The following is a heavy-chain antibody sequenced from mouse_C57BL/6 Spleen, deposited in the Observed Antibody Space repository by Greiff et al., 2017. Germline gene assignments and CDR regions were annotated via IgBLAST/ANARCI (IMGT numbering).Heavy chain of an antibody. D-gene: IGHD4-1*01. Sequence: QVQLQQPGAELVRPGTSVKLSCKASGYTFTRYWMHWVKQRPGQGLEWIGVIDPSDSYTNYNQKFKGKATLTVDTSSSTAYMQLSSLTSEDSSVYYCARGRTGTSYYFDYWGQGTTLTVSS. CDR1: GYTFTRYW. CDR2: IDPSDSYT. J-gene: IGHJ2*01. V-gene: IGHV1-59*01. CDR3: ARGRTGTSYYFDY.